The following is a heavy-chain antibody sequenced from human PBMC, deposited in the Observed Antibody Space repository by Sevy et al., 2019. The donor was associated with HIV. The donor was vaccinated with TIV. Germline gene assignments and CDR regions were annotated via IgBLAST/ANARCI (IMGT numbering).Heavy chain of an antibody. CDR1: GDSISSSNYY. Sequence: SETLSLSCSVSGDSISSSNYYWAWIRQPPGKGLEYVGSIYYSGTTFYNPSLKSRVSISIDTSKSQFSLKLTSVTAADTAVFYCVRLEGGSKSLDHWGQGTLVTVSS. J-gene: IGHJ4*02. CDR3: VRLEGGSKSLDH. V-gene: IGHV4-39*01. D-gene: IGHD1-26*01. CDR2: IYYSGTT.